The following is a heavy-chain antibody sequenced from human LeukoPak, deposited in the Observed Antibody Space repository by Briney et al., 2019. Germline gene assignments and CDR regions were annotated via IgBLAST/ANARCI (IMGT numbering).Heavy chain of an antibody. CDR3: ARLDILTGYYFDY. V-gene: IGHV4-39*01. CDR1: GGSISSSSYY. CDR2: IYYSGST. D-gene: IGHD3-9*01. Sequence: SETLSLTCTVSGGSISSSSYYWGWIRQPPGKGLEWIGSIYYSGSTYYNPSLKSRVTISVDTSKNQISLKLSSVTAADTAVYYCARLDILTGYYFDYWGQGTLVTVSS. J-gene: IGHJ4*02.